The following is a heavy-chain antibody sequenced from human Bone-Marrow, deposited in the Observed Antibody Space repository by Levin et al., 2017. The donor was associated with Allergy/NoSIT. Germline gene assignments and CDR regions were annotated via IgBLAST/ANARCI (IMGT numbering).Heavy chain of an antibody. CDR2: IYYSGST. CDR3: IEVAVAGQEPDY. CDR1: GGSISSGDYY. Sequence: SETLSLTCTVSGGSISSGDYYWSWIRQPPGKGLEWIGYIYYSGSTYYNPSLKSRVTISVDTSKNQFSLKLSSVTAADTAVYYCIEVAVAGQEPDYWGQGTLVTVSS. D-gene: IGHD6-19*01. J-gene: IGHJ4*02. V-gene: IGHV4-30-4*01.